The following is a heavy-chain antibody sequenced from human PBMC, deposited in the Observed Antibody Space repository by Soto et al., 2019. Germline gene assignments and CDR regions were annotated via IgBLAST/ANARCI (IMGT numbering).Heavy chain of an antibody. Sequence: ASVKVSCKASGYTFTSYAMHWVRQAPGQRLEWMGWTNAGNGNTKYSQKFQGRVTITRDTSASTAYMELSSLRSEDTAVYYCARGAGYSSAWIGYWGQGTLVTVSS. D-gene: IGHD6-19*01. CDR3: ARGAGYSSAWIGY. CDR1: GYTFTSYA. J-gene: IGHJ4*02. V-gene: IGHV1-3*01. CDR2: TNAGNGNT.